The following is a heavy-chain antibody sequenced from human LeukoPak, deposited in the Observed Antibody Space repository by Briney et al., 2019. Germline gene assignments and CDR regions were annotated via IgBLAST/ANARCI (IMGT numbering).Heavy chain of an antibody. CDR1: GFTFTSSA. Sequence: SVKVSCKAPGFTFTSSAMQWVRQARGQRLEWIGWIVVGSGNTNYAQKFQERVTITRDMSTSTAYMELSSLRSEDTAVYYCAADLAFTMVRGVIPTPNWFDPWGQGTLVTVSS. D-gene: IGHD3-10*01. J-gene: IGHJ5*02. V-gene: IGHV1-58*02. CDR2: IVVGSGNT. CDR3: AADLAFTMVRGVIPTPNWFDP.